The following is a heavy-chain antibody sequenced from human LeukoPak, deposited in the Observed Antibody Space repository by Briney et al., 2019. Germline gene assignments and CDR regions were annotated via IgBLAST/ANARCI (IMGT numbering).Heavy chain of an antibody. CDR2: IIPIFDTA. CDR1: GGTFSSYA. Sequence: SVKVSCKASGGTFSSYAISWVRQAPGQGLEWMGGIIPIFDTANYAQKFQGRVTITADESTSTAYMELSSLRSEDTAVYYCARVDGAGCTNGVCYKGHYYYYYGMDVWGQGTTVTVSS. D-gene: IGHD2-8*01. CDR3: ARVDGAGCTNGVCYKGHYYYYYGMDV. V-gene: IGHV1-69*13. J-gene: IGHJ6*02.